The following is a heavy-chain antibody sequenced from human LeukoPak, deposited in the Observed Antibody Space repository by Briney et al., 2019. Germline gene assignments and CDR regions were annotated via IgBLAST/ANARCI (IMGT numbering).Heavy chain of an antibody. Sequence: GGSLRLSCAVSGFTLSTYWMSWVRQTPRKGLEWVACIKEDGSEKYYVNSVKGRFTISRDSVKNSIYLQMNSLRGEDTAVYYCVRDGRWPLVGDYWGQGTLVTVSS. J-gene: IGHJ4*02. CDR3: VRDGRWPLVGDY. CDR2: IKEDGSEK. V-gene: IGHV3-7*01. D-gene: IGHD4-23*01. CDR1: GFTLSTYW.